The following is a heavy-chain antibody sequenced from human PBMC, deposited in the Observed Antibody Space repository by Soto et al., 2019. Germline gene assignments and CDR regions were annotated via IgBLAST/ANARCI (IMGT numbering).Heavy chain of an antibody. D-gene: IGHD3-22*01. J-gene: IGHJ4*02. CDR3: ARDYYDSSGYFDY. V-gene: IGHV3-11*01. CDR1: GFTFSDYY. CDR2: ISSSGSTI. Sequence: GGSLRLSCAASGFTFSDYYMSWIRQAPGKGLEWVSYISSSGSTIYYADSVKGQFTISRDNAKNSLYLQMNSRRAEDTDVYYCARDYYDSSGYFDYWGQGTLVTVSS.